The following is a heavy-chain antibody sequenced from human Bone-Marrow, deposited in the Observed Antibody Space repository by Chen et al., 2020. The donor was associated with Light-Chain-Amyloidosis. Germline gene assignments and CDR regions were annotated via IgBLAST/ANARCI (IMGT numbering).Heavy chain of an antibody. Sequence: QVQLVQSGAEVKKPGASVKVSCKASGYSFTNYVIHWVRQAPGQRLEWMGWINPNSGGTNYAQNFQGRVTMTRDTSISTAYMELSRLRFDDTAVYYCARGPLNYGYEFLDYWGQGTLVTVSS. D-gene: IGHD5-18*01. V-gene: IGHV1-2*02. CDR3: ARGPLNYGYEFLDY. J-gene: IGHJ4*02. CDR1: GYSFTNYV. CDR2: INPNSGGT.